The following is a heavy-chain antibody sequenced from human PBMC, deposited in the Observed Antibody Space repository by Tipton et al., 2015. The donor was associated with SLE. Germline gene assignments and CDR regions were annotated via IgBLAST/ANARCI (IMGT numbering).Heavy chain of an antibody. CDR1: GVAISSGSYS. Sequence: TLSLTCSVSGVAISSGSYSWSWIRPPAGKGLEWIGHIDPSGITRSNVSLESRVTISVDTPKNQFSLTLTSVTAADTAVYYCARRDCGGDCYYGHWGQGTQVTVSS. V-gene: IGHV4-61*09. CDR2: IDPSGIT. J-gene: IGHJ4*02. CDR3: ARRDCGGDCYYGH. D-gene: IGHD2-21*01.